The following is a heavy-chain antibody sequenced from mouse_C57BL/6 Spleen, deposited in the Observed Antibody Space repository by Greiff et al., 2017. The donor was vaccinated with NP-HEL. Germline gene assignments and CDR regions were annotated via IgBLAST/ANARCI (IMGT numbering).Heavy chain of an antibody. V-gene: IGHV3-1*01. CDR2: ISYRGST. D-gene: IGHD2-4*01. CDR1: GYSITSGYD. J-gene: IGHJ3*01. Sequence: VQLQQSGPGMVKPSQSLSLTCTVTGYSITSGYDWHWIRHFPGNKLEWMGYISYRGSTNYHPSLKSRIPITHDTSKNHFFLKLNSVTTEDTATYYCARDDYDGFAYWGQGTLVTVSA. CDR3: ARDDYDGFAY.